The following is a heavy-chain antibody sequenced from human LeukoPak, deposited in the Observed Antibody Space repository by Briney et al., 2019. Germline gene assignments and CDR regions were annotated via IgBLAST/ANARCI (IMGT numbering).Heavy chain of an antibody. Sequence: GGSLRLSCAASEFIFSTCSMNWVRQAPGKGLEWVSSISSRSDYIYYADSVKGRFTISRDNAKNSLYLQMNSLRADDTAVYYCARDRFQEWELKTLYYWGQGTLVTVSS. CDR3: ARDRFQEWELKTLYY. CDR2: ISSRSDYI. D-gene: IGHD1-26*01. CDR1: EFIFSTCS. J-gene: IGHJ4*02. V-gene: IGHV3-21*01.